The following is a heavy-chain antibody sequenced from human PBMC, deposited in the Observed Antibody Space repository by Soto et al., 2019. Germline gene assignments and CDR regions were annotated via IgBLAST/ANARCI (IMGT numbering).Heavy chain of an antibody. Sequence: EVQLVESGGGLVQPGGSLRLSCAASGFGVSNNYMSWVRQAPGKGLEWVSAISSGGNTYYADSVKGRFTISRDNSKNXVYLQMNSVGAEDTAVYYCARGGYSYGYGEYYYYGMDVWGQGTTVTVSS. J-gene: IGHJ6*02. CDR1: GFGVSNNY. V-gene: IGHV3-66*01. D-gene: IGHD5-18*01. CDR3: ARGGYSYGYGEYYYYGMDV. CDR2: ISSGGNT.